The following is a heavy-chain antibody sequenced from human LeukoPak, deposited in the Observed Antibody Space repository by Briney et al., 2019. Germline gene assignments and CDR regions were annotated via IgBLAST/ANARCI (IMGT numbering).Heavy chain of an antibody. D-gene: IGHD1-26*01. V-gene: IGHV3-30*02. CDR2: IRYDGSNK. CDR1: GFTFSSYG. CDR3: AKDEGSYYRTFDY. Sequence: GGSLRLSCAASGFTFSSYGMHWVRQAPGKGLEWVAFIRYDGSNKYYADSVKGRFTISRDNSKDTLYLQMNSLRAEDTAVYYCAKDEGSYYRTFDYWGQGTLVTVSS. J-gene: IGHJ4*02.